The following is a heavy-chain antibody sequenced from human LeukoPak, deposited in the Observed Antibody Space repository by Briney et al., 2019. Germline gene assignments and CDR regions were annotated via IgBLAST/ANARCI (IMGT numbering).Heavy chain of an antibody. V-gene: IGHV3-30*18. CDR3: AKVRWDNSGWYYLDY. D-gene: IGHD6-19*01. CDR1: GFSFKDYN. J-gene: IGHJ4*01. Sequence: PGGSLRLSCAASGFSFKDYNMHWVRQAPGKGLEWVAVITYDGSNKYYTDSVKGRFTISRDNSKSTLYLQMNSLRAEDTAVYYCAKVRWDNSGWYYLDYWGQEPWSPSPQ. CDR2: ITYDGSNK.